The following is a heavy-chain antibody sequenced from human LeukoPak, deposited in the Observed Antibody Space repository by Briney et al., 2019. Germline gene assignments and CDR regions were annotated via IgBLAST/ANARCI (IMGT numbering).Heavy chain of an antibody. CDR1: GFTFSSYS. J-gene: IGHJ4*02. V-gene: IGHV3-21*01. CDR3: AREAGRRASGNADY. Sequence: GRSLRLSCAASGFTFSSYSMNWVRQAPGKGLEWVSSISSSSSYIYYADSVKGRFTISRDNAKNSLYLQMNSLRAEDTAVYYCAREAGRRASGNADYWGQGTLVTVSS. CDR2: ISSSSSYI. D-gene: IGHD3-10*01.